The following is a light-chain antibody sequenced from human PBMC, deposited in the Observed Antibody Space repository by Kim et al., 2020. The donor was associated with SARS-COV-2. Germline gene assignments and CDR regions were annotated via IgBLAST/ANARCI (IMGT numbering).Light chain of an antibody. CDR1: SSNIGAGYD. Sequence: GERVTISCTGSSSNIGAGYDVHWYQQLPGTAPKLLIDGNSNRPSGVPDRFSGSKSGTSASLAITGLQAEDEADYYCQSYDSSLLWVFGGGTKVTVL. CDR3: QSYDSSLLWV. J-gene: IGLJ3*02. V-gene: IGLV1-40*01. CDR2: GNS.